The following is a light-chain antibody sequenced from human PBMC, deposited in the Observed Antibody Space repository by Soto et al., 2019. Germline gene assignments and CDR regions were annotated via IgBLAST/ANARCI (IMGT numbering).Light chain of an antibody. J-gene: IGKJ2*01. CDR2: GAS. CDR1: QSVSRTY. V-gene: IGKV3-20*01. CDR3: HQYSNSPYT. Sequence: EIVLTQSPGTLSLSPGERATLSCRASQSVSRTYLAWYQQKPGQTPRLLIYGASSRATGIPDRFSGSGSGTDFTLTISRLAPEDSAVFYCHQYSNSPYTFGQGTKLEIK.